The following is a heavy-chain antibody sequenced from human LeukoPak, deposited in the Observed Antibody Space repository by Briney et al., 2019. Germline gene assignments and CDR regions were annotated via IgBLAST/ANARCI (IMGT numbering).Heavy chain of an antibody. J-gene: IGHJ4*02. CDR3: ARDLADTAMVWPAV. D-gene: IGHD5-18*01. CDR2: IYTSGST. V-gene: IGHV4-61*02. Sequence: PSETLSLTCTVSGGSISSGCSIGSFYWTWIRQPAGKGLEWIGRIYTSGSTNYNPSLKSRVTISVDTSKNQFSLKLSSVTAADTAVYYCARDLADTAMVWPAVWGQGTLVTVSS. CDR1: GGSISSGCSIGSFY.